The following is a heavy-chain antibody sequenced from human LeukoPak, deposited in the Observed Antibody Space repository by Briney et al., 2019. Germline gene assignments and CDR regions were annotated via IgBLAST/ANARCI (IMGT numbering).Heavy chain of an antibody. CDR3: ARDLGATVTTPTGY. D-gene: IGHD4-17*01. J-gene: IGHJ4*02. Sequence: ASVKVSCKASGYTFTSYYMHWARQAPGQGLEWMGIINPSGGSTSYAQKFQGRVTMTRDTSTSTAYMELRSLRSDDTAVYYCARDLGATVTTPTGYWGQGTLVTVSS. CDR1: GYTFTSYY. CDR2: INPSGGST. V-gene: IGHV1-46*01.